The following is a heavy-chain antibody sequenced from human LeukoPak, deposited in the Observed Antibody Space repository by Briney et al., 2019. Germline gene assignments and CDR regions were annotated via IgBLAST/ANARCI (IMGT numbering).Heavy chain of an antibody. D-gene: IGHD1-26*01. Sequence: GGSLRLSCAASGFTFSSYSMNWVRQAPGKGLEWVSSISSSSSYIYYADSVKGRFTISRDNAKNSLYLQMNSLRAEDTAVYYCARDSSGSSNKGAFDIWGQGTMVTVSS. CDR2: ISSSSSYI. J-gene: IGHJ3*02. V-gene: IGHV3-21*01. CDR3: ARDSSGSSNKGAFDI. CDR1: GFTFSSYS.